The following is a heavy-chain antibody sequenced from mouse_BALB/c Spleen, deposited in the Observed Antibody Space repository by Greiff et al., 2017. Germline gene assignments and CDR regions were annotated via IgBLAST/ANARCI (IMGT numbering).Heavy chain of an antibody. J-gene: IGHJ4*01. D-gene: IGHD2-4*01. Sequence: EVQLQQSGPELVKPGASVKIPCKASGYTFTAYNMDWVQQSQGKSLEWIGDINPNNGGTIYNQKFKGKATLTVDKSSSTAYMELRSLTSEDTAVYYCARTMITTVYAMDYWGQGTSVTVSA. V-gene: IGHV1-18*01. CDR2: INPNNGGT. CDR3: ARTMITTVYAMDY. CDR1: GYTFTAYN.